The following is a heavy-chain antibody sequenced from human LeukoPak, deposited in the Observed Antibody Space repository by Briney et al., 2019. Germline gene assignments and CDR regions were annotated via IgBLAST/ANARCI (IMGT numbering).Heavy chain of an antibody. CDR3: TTDEWN. CDR1: GFTFTNAW. J-gene: IGHJ4*02. Sequence: GGSLRLSCTPSGFTFTNAWMSWVRQAPGKRLERVWRIKSKTDGGTTAYPAPVQGRFPISRDDSKKMVYLQMNSLKTEDTAVYYCTTDEWNWGQGTEVTVSS. CDR2: IKSKTDGGTT. V-gene: IGHV3-15*01. D-gene: IGHD3-3*01.